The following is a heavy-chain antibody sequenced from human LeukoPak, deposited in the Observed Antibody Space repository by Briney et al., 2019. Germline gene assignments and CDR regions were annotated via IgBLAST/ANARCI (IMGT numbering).Heavy chain of an antibody. CDR3: ARGYCSSTSCSPLYGMDI. D-gene: IGHD2-2*01. CDR1: GFTFSSYA. J-gene: IGHJ6*02. Sequence: GGSLRLSCSASGFTFSSYAMHWVRQAPGKGLEYVSAISSNGGSTYYADSVKGRFTISRDNSKNTLYLQMNSLRAEDTAVYYCARGYCSSTSCSPLYGMDIWGQGTTVTVSS. CDR2: ISSNGGST. V-gene: IGHV3-64*04.